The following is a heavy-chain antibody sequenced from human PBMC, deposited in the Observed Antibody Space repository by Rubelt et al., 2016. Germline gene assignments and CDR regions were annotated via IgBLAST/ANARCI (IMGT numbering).Heavy chain of an antibody. CDR2: IYYSGSS. CDR3: ARHLDRYYYYYMDV. V-gene: IGHV4-39*01. CDR1: AGSITSSTDY. Sequence: QLQESGPGLVKPSETLSLTCSVPAGSITSSTDYWGWIRPPPGKGLEWIGSIYYSGSSYYNPSLKSRVTIPVDTSKNQFSLKRGSVTAADTAVYYCARHLDRYYYYYMDVWGKGTTVTVSS. D-gene: IGHD2-2*03. J-gene: IGHJ6*03.